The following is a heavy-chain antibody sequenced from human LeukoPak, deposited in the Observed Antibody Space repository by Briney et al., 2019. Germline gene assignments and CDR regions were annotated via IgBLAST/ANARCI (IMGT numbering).Heavy chain of an antibody. V-gene: IGHV4-34*01. Sequence: PSETLSLTCAVYGVSFSGYYWSWIRQPPGKGLEWIGEINHSGSTNYNPSLKSRVTISVDTSKNQFSLQLSSVTAADTAVYYCAFFVVVTATANDYWGQGTLVTVSS. CDR2: INHSGST. CDR3: AFFVVVTATANDY. CDR1: GVSFSGYY. J-gene: IGHJ4*02. D-gene: IGHD2-21*02.